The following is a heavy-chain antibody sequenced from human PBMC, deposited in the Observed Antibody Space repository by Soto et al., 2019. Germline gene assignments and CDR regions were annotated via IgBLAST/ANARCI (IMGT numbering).Heavy chain of an antibody. V-gene: IGHV1-18*01. CDR1: GYTFSSYG. CDR3: ARDRSTSDY. D-gene: IGHD2-2*01. J-gene: IGHJ4*02. Sequence: VSVKVSCKASGYTFSSYGISWVRQAPGQGLEWMGWIRPDSGNTDYAQKFEGRVTMTADTSTSTAYMELRSLRSDDTAVYYCARDRSTSDYWGQGTLVTVSS. CDR2: IRPDSGNT.